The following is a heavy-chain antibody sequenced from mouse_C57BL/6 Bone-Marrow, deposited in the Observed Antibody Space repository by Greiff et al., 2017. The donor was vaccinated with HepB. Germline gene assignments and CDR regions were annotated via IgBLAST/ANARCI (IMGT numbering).Heavy chain of an antibody. CDR2: INYDGSST. Sequence: EVMLVESEGGLVQPGSSMKLSCTASGFTFSDYYMAWVRQVPEKGLEWVANINYDGSSTYYLDSLKSRFIISRDNAKNILYLKMSSLKSEDTATYYCARDHPYYDYDCDWYFDVWGTGTTVTVSS. J-gene: IGHJ1*03. V-gene: IGHV5-16*01. D-gene: IGHD2-4*01. CDR1: GFTFSDYY. CDR3: ARDHPYYDYDCDWYFDV.